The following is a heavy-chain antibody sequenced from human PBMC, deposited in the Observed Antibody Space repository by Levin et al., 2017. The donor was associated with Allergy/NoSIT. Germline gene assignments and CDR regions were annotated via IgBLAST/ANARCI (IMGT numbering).Heavy chain of an antibody. CDR3: ARHFYGSGNYYNQ. CDR1: GFTFNTYA. J-gene: IGHJ4*02. V-gene: IGHV3-23*01. D-gene: IGHD3-10*01. Sequence: PGGSLRLSCAASGFTFNTYAMSWVRQAPGKGLDWVSGISGSGDDTHYADSVKGRFTISRDNSKNTLFLQMNSLRTGDTAVYYCARHFYGSGNYYNQWGQGTLVTVSS. CDR2: ISGSGDDT.